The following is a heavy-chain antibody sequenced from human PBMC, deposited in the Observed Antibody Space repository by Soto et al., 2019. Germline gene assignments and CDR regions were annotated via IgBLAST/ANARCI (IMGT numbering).Heavy chain of an antibody. J-gene: IGHJ3*02. D-gene: IGHD2-15*01. CDR2: VYYSGNA. CDR1: GGSISSSSHF. V-gene: IGHV4-39*01. Sequence: PSETLSLTCSVSGGSISSSSHFWGWIRQPPGKGLEWIGTVYYSGNAYFSPSLKSRVIISVDTSKNQFSLNLSSVTAADTAVYYCARHENIVVVSAATAFDIWGQGTMVTVSS. CDR3: ARHENIVVVSAATAFDI.